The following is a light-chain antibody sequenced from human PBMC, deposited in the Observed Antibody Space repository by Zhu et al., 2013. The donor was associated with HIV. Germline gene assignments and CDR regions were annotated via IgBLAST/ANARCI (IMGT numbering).Light chain of an antibody. Sequence: DIQLTQSPSFLSASVGDRVTITCRATQGIDRYLAWYQQKPGKAPKLLIYASSTLESGVPSRFSGSGSGTDFTLTISSLQPEDFATYYCLQHNSYPWTFGQGTKVEIK. J-gene: IGKJ1*01. CDR3: LQHNSYPWT. CDR2: ASS. V-gene: IGKV1-9*01. CDR1: QGIDRY.